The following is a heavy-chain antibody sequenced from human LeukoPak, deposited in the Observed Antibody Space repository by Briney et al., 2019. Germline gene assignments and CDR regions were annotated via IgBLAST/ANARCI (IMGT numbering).Heavy chain of an antibody. CDR2: ISYDGSNK. Sequence: GGSLRLSCAASGFAFSDYAIHWVRQAPGKGLEWVAVISYDGSNKYYADSVKGRFTISRDNSKNTLYLQMNSLRAEDTAVYYCARDHVGADYWGQGTLVTVSS. CDR1: GFAFSDYA. V-gene: IGHV3-30*04. D-gene: IGHD1-26*01. CDR3: ARDHVGADY. J-gene: IGHJ4*02.